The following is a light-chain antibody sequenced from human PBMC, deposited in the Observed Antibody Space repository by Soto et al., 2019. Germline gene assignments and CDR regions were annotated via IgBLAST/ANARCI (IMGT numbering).Light chain of an antibody. CDR3: SSYAGSNNFV. J-gene: IGLJ1*01. V-gene: IGLV2-8*01. CDR1: SSDIGAYNY. CDR2: EVS. Sequence: SVLTQPPSASGSPGQSVTISCTGTSSDIGAYNYVSWYQQHPGKAPKLMISEVSRRPSGVPERFSGSKSGNTASLTVSGLQADDEAHYYCSSYAGSNNFVFGTGTKV.